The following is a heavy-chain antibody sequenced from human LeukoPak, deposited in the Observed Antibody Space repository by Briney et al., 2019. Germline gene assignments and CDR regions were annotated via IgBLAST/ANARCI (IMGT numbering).Heavy chain of an antibody. CDR2: IYTSGST. D-gene: IGHD2-8*01. CDR1: GGSISSYY. Sequence: SETLSLTCTVSGGSISSYYWSWIWQPAGKGLEWIGRIYTSGSTNYNPSLKSRVTMSVDTSKNQFSLKLSSVTAADTAVYYCARDHCCTNGAPIGPWGQGTLVTVSS. V-gene: IGHV4-4*07. CDR3: ARDHCCTNGAPIGP. J-gene: IGHJ5*02.